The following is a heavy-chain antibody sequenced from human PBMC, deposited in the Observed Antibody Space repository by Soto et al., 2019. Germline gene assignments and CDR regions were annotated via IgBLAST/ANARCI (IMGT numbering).Heavy chain of an antibody. CDR2: ISSSSSTI. CDR1: GFTFSSYS. V-gene: IGHV3-48*01. J-gene: IGHJ5*02. Sequence: GGSLRLSCAASGFTFSSYSMNWVRQAPGKGLEWVSYISSSSSTIYYADSVKGRFTISRDNAKNSLYLQMNSLRAEDTAVYYCARDLRRWFGELYDPNWFDPWGQGTLVTVSS. D-gene: IGHD3-10*01. CDR3: ARDLRRWFGELYDPNWFDP.